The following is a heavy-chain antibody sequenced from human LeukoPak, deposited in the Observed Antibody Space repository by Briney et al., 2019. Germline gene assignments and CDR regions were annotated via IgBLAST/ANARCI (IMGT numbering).Heavy chain of an antibody. CDR1: GFAFRLYS. Sequence: SGGSLRLSCEASGFAFRLYSMNWVRQAPGKGLEWIAYTSYDSSNIYYAESVKGRFTISRDNAKNSLYLQMSSLRVEDTAVYFCTNLYRLDGFDIWGQGTMVYVSS. CDR2: TSYDSSNI. D-gene: IGHD1-1*01. V-gene: IGHV3-48*04. CDR3: TNLYRLDGFDI. J-gene: IGHJ3*02.